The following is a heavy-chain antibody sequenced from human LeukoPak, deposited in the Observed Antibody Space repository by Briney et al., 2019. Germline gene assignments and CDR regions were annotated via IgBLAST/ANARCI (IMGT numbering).Heavy chain of an antibody. V-gene: IGHV4-30-2*01. CDR3: ARDWAPTPYGTPGGYGMDV. D-gene: IGHD3-16*01. J-gene: IGHJ6*02. CDR1: GGSISSGGYS. Sequence: PSETLSLTCAVSGGSISSGGYSWSWIRQPPGKGLEWIGYIYHSGSTYYNPSLKSRVTISVDRSKNQFSLKLSSVTAADTAVYYCARDWAPTPYGTPGGYGMDVWGQGTTVTVSS. CDR2: IYHSGST.